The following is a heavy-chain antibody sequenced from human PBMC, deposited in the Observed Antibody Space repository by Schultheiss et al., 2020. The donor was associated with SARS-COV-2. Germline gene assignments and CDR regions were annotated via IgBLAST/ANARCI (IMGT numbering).Heavy chain of an antibody. D-gene: IGHD3-16*01. V-gene: IGHV3-33*08. CDR2: IWYDGSNK. Sequence: GGSLRLSCAASGFTFSSYWMHWVRQAPGKGLVWVAVIWYDGSNKYYADSVKGRFTISRDNSKNTLYLQMNSLKTEDTAVYYCITYVGPPFGDYWGQGTLVTVSS. CDR3: ITYVGPPFGDY. CDR1: GFTFSSYW. J-gene: IGHJ4*02.